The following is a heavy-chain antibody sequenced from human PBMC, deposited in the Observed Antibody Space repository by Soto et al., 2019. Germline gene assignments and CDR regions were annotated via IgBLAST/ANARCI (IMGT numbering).Heavy chain of an antibody. V-gene: IGHV3-23*01. J-gene: IGHJ6*02. Sequence: LRLSCAASGFTFSSYAMSWVRQAPGKGLEWVSAISGSGGSTYYADSVKGRFTISKDNSKNTLYLQMNSLRAEDTAVYYCAKDISYYYGSGSSVYYYYYGMDVWGQGTTVTVSS. CDR1: GFTFSSYA. CDR3: AKDISYYYGSGSSVYYYYYGMDV. D-gene: IGHD3-10*01. CDR2: ISGSGGST.